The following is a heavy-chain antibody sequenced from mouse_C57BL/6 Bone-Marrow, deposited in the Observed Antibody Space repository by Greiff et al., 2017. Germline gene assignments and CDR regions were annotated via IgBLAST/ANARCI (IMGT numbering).Heavy chain of an antibody. J-gene: IGHJ1*03. D-gene: IGHD1-1*01. CDR3: ASGYYYGSNWYFDV. V-gene: IGHV14-3*01. CDR2: IDPANGNT. Sequence: VQLVESVAELVRPGASVKLSCTASGFNIKNTYMHWVKQRPEQGLEWIGRIDPANGNTKYAPKFQGKATITADPSSNTAYLQLSSLTSEDTAIYYCASGYYYGSNWYFDVWGTGTTVTVSS. CDR1: GFNIKNTY.